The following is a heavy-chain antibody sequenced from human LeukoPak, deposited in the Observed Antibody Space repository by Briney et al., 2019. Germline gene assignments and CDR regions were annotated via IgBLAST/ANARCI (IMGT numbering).Heavy chain of an antibody. CDR1: GGSISSYY. J-gene: IGHJ5*02. Sequence: SETLSLTCTVSGGSISSYYWNWIRQPPGKGLEWIGSIYDSGSTYYNPSLKSRVTISVDTSKNQFSLKLNSVTAADTAVYYCARHYGPWGQGTLVTVSS. CDR3: ARHYGP. D-gene: IGHD3-10*01. V-gene: IGHV4-39*01. CDR2: IYDSGST.